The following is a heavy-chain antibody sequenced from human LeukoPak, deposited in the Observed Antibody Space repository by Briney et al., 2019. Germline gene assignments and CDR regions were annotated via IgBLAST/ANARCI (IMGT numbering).Heavy chain of an antibody. D-gene: IGHD6-6*01. Sequence: PSETLSLTCAVYGGSFSGYYWSWIRQSPGKGLEWLGEINHSGSTNYNPSLKSRVTISVDTSKNQFSLKLSSVTAADTAVYYCASEYSSSSSRYFDYWGQGTLVTVSS. V-gene: IGHV4-34*01. CDR3: ASEYSSSSSRYFDY. CDR1: GGSFSGYY. CDR2: INHSGST. J-gene: IGHJ4*02.